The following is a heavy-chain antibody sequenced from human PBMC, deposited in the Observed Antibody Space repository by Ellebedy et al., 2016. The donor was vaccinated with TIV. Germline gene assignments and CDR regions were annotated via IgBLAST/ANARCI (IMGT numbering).Heavy chain of an antibody. Sequence: MPSETLSLTCTVSGGSISSSSYYWGWIRQPPGKGLEWIGSIYYGGSTYYKPPLKSRVSISVDTSKNPFSLKLSSVTAADTAVYYCARMRYCGGDCWYFDYWGQGTLVTVSS. J-gene: IGHJ4*02. D-gene: IGHD2-21*02. V-gene: IGHV4-39*01. CDR1: GGSISSSSYY. CDR2: IYYGGST. CDR3: ARMRYCGGDCWYFDY.